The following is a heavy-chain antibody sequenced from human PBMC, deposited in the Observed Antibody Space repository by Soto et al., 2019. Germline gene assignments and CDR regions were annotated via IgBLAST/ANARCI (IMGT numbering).Heavy chain of an antibody. CDR1: GYTFTSYG. J-gene: IGHJ6*02. D-gene: IGHD2-15*01. V-gene: IGHV1-18*01. Sequence: QVQLVQSGAEVKKPGASVKVSCKASGYTFTSYGISWVRQAPGQGLEWMGWISAYNGNTNYAQKLQGRVTMTTDTSTSTAYMELRSLRSDDTAVYYCARDYCSGGSCSDYYYCGMDVWGQGTTVTVSS. CDR2: ISAYNGNT. CDR3: ARDYCSGGSCSDYYYCGMDV.